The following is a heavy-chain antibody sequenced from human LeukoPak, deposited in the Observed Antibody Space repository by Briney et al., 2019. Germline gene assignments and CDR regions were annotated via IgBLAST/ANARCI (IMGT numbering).Heavy chain of an antibody. J-gene: IGHJ4*02. D-gene: IGHD3-10*01. V-gene: IGHV3-21*01. CDR3: ASASPYCGSGRPDS. CDR1: GFTFSNYA. CDR2: ISSSSSFL. Sequence: GGSLRLSCAASGFTFSNYAMSWARQAPGKGLEWVSFISSSSSFLYYADSVKGRFTISRDNAKNSLYLQMNSLRADDTAVYYCASASPYCGSGRPDSWGQGTLVTVSS.